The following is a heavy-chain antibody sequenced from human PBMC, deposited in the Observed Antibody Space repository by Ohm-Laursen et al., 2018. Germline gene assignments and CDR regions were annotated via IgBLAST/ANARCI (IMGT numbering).Heavy chain of an antibody. CDR3: ARIRWQWLPYFDY. CDR2: IFSPDEK. Sequence: TQTLTLTCTVSGFSLNNTRVGVSWIRQPPGKALEWLAHIFSPDEKSYRTSLRSRLTVSKDTSKSQVVLTMTNMDPVDTATYYCARIRWQWLPYFDYWGQGALVTVSS. V-gene: IGHV2-26*01. J-gene: IGHJ4*02. D-gene: IGHD6-19*01. CDR1: GFSLNNTRVG.